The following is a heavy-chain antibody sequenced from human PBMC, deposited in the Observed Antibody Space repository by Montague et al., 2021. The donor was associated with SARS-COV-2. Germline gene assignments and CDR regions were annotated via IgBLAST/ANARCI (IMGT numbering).Heavy chain of an antibody. Sequence: SETLSLTCTLSGGSFSTTRNYWNWIRQPPGKGLEWIGTIYYTETTYYNPAPISGTTYYSPSLKSRVTISVDTSRNQVFLNLRSVTATDTAVYYCSKGGGIGVPDSWGQGTLVTVSS. J-gene: IGHJ4*02. V-gene: IGHV4-39*01. D-gene: IGHD6-19*01. CDR3: SKGGGIGVPDS. CDR2: IYYTETTYYNPAPISGTT. CDR1: GGSFSTTRNY.